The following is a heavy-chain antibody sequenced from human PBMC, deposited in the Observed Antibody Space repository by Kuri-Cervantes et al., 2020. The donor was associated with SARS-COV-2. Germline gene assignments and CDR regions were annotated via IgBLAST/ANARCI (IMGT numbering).Heavy chain of an antibody. V-gene: IGHV1-2*02. CDR2: INPNSGGT. J-gene: IGHJ4*02. D-gene: IGHD4-23*01. Sequence: ASVKVSCKASGYTFTGYYMHWVRQAPGQGLEWMGWINPNSGGTNYAQKFQGRVTMTRDTSISTAYMELSRLRSDDTAVYYCAREWAVVNYFDYWGQGTLVTVSS. CDR1: GYTFTGYY. CDR3: AREWAVVNYFDY.